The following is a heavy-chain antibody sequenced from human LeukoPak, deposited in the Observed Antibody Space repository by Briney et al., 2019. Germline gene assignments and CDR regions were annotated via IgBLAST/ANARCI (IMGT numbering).Heavy chain of an antibody. CDR1: GFTFSSYG. CDR2: ISYDGSNK. J-gene: IGHJ4*02. Sequence: GRSLRLSCAASGFTFSSYGMHWVRQAPGKGLEWVAVISYDGSNKYYADSVKGRFTISGDNSKNTLYLQMNSLRAEDTAVYYCAGSRVYGGGDYWGQGTLVTVSS. CDR3: AGSRVYGGGDY. V-gene: IGHV3-30*03. D-gene: IGHD1-26*01.